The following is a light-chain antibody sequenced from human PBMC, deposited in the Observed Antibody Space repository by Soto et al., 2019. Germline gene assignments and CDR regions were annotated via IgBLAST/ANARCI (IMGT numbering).Light chain of an antibody. J-gene: IGKJ3*01. CDR3: QQYSSYSVFT. V-gene: IGKV1-5*03. CDR1: QGIGVW. CDR2: QTS. Sequence: DIQMTQSPSTLSASVGDRVIITCRASQGIGVWLAWYQQKPGKAPNLLIYQTSTLESGVPSRFSGSGSGTEFTLTISCLQPDDFATYYCQQYSSYSVFTCGPGTKVDIK.